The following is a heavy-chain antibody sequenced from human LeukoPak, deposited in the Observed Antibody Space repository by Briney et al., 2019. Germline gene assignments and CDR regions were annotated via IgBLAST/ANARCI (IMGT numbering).Heavy chain of an antibody. CDR1: GYTLTGYY. J-gene: IGHJ6*02. CDR2: INPNSGGT. D-gene: IGHD3-22*01. V-gene: IGHV1-2*02. CDR3: AREVHYDSSGYYYYYYGMDV. Sequence: ASVKVTCKASGYTLTGYYMHWVRQAPGQGLEWMGWINPNSGGTNYAQKFQGRVTMTRDTSISTAYMELSRLRSDDTAVYYCAREVHYDSSGYYYYYYGMDVWGQGTTVTVSS.